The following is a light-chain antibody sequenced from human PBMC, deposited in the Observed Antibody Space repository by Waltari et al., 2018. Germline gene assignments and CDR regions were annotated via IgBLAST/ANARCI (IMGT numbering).Light chain of an antibody. J-gene: IGLJ1*01. V-gene: IGLV2-14*03. CDR3: GSYSGTTTYV. CDR2: DAS. CDR1: GSDGGGYNC. Sequence: QSALAQPDYVSGSPGPSVTISCTGIGSDGGGYNCISWYSQHPSKVPTIIIYDASFRPSGISSRFSGSKSVNTASLTISGLQAEDEADYYCGSYSGTTTYVFGTGTYVTVL.